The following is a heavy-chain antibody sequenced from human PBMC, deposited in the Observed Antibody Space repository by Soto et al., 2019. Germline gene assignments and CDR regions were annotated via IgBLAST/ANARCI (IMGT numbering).Heavy chain of an antibody. D-gene: IGHD1-26*01. CDR3: ARDGSHNFDY. CDR2: MSYDGSNE. CDR1: GFTFSHYA. Sequence: QVQLVESGGGVVQPGRSLRLSCAASGFTFSHYAMHWVRQAPGKGLEWVALMSYDGSNEYYADSVKGRFTISRDNSQYTLDLQMNSLRAEDTALYYCARDGSHNFDYWGQGTLVTVSS. V-gene: IGHV3-30*03. J-gene: IGHJ4*02.